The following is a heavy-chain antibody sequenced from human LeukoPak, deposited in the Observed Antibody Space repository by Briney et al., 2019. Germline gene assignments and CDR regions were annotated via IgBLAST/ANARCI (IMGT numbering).Heavy chain of an antibody. V-gene: IGHV1-2*02. CDR2: FNPNSGGA. D-gene: IGHD3-22*01. Sequence: GASVKVSCTASGYTFTDHYIHWVRQAPGQGLEWMGWFNPNSGGADYAQKFQGRVTMTRDTSITTAYMELSSLRSDDTAVYYCLTMIVVVTNSWGQGTLVTVSS. CDR1: GYTFTDHY. J-gene: IGHJ4*02. CDR3: LTMIVVVTNS.